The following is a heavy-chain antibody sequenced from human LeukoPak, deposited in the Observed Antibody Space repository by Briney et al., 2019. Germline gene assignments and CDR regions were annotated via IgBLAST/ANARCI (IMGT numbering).Heavy chain of an antibody. CDR3: AKDLEPQLVGAADY. Sequence: PGGSLRLSCAASGFTFSSYAMSWVRQAPGKGLEWVSAISGSGGGTYYADSVKGRFTISRDNSKNTLYLQMNSLRAEDTAVYYCAKDLEPQLVGAADYGGQGPLVTVSS. CDR2: ISGSGGGT. D-gene: IGHD1-26*01. J-gene: IGHJ4*02. CDR1: GFTFSSYA. V-gene: IGHV3-23*01.